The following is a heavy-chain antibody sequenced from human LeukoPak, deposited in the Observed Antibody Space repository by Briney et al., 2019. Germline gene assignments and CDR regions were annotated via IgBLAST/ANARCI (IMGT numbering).Heavy chain of an antibody. CDR3: AWYSSSWPPAAYFDY. V-gene: IGHV4-34*01. D-gene: IGHD6-13*01. CDR2: INHSGST. CDR1: GGSFSGYY. J-gene: IGHJ4*02. Sequence: SETLSLTCAVYGGSFSGYYWSWIRQPPGKGLEWIGEINHSGSTNYNPSLKSRVTISVDTSKNQFSLKLSSVTAADTAVYYCAWYSSSWPPAAYFDYWGQGTLVTVSS.